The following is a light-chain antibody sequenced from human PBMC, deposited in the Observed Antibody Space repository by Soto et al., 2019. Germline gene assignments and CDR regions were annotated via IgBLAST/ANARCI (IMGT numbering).Light chain of an antibody. CDR1: QSISGW. CDR3: QQYSAYPLT. V-gene: IGKV1-5*03. Sequence: IHMTQSPSTLSASLGDRVTITCRASQSISGWLAWYQQKPGKAPKLLIYETSNLQSGVPSRFSGSGSATDFTLTISGLQPDDFATYYCQQYSAYPLTFGGGTKVDIK. J-gene: IGKJ4*01. CDR2: ETS.